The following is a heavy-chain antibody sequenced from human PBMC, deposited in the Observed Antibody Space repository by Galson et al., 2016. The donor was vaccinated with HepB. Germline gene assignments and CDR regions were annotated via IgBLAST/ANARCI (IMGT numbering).Heavy chain of an antibody. CDR1: GYTFPNYA. J-gene: IGHJ4*02. V-gene: IGHV1-3*04. D-gene: IGHD3-10*01. Sequence: SVKVSCKASGYTFPNYAMHWVRQAPGQRLEWMGWINTGNGNTKYSQKFQDRVTITRDTSASTDYMELSSLRSEETAVYYCAKSVGYNDYGSGSSPDYWGQGPLVSFSS. CDR2: INTGNGNT. CDR3: AKSVGYNDYGSGSSPDY.